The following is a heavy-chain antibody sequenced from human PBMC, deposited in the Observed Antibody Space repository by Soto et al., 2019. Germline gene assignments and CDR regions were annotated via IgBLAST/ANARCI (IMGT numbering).Heavy chain of an antibody. CDR1: GGSISSGDYY. D-gene: IGHD4-4*01. CDR3: ARLMTTVTTWYFDY. J-gene: IGHJ4*02. CDR2: IYYSGST. V-gene: IGHV4-30-4*01. Sequence: KASETLSLTCTVSGGSISSGDYYWSWIRQPPGKGLEWIGYIYYSGSTYYNPSLKSRLTISVDTSQNHLSLKLKSVTAADTSIYYCARLMTTVTTWYFDYWGQGALVTVSS.